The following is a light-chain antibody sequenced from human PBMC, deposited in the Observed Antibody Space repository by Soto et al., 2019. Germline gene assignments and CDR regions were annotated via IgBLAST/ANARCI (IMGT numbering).Light chain of an antibody. CDR2: DAS. CDR1: QSISSW. CDR3: QQTYSTPFT. V-gene: IGKV1-39*01. J-gene: IGKJ3*01. Sequence: DIQMTQSPSTLSASVGDRVTITCRARQSISSWLAWYQQKPGKAPKLLIYDASGLQSGVPSRFSGGGSGTDFTLTITNLQPEDFATYYCQQTYSTPFTFGPGTKVDVK.